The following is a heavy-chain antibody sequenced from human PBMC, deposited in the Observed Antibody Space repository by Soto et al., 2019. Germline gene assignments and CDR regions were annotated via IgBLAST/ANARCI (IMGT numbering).Heavy chain of an antibody. CDR2: MNPNSGNT. CDR3: ARGGSSWYYYYYGMDV. V-gene: IGHV1-8*01. Sequence: QVQLVQSGAEVKKPGASVKVSCKASGYTFTSYDINWVRQATGQGLEWMGWMNPNSGNTGYAQKFQGRVTMTRNTSISTAYMELSSLRSEATAVYYCARGGSSWYYYYYGMDVWGQGTTVTVSS. J-gene: IGHJ6*02. CDR1: GYTFTSYD. D-gene: IGHD6-13*01.